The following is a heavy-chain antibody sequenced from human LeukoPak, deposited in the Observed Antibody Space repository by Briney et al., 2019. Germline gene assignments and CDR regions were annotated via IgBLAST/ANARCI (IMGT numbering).Heavy chain of an antibody. V-gene: IGHV4-59*01. Sequence: SETLSLTCTVSGGSISSYYWSWIRLPPGKGLEWIGYIYYSGSTNYNPSLKSRVTISVDTSKNQFSLKLSSVTAADTAVYYCARGWNYYDSSGYYNWFDPWGQGTLVTVSS. J-gene: IGHJ5*02. CDR3: ARGWNYYDSSGYYNWFDP. CDR1: GGSISSYY. D-gene: IGHD3-22*01. CDR2: IYYSGST.